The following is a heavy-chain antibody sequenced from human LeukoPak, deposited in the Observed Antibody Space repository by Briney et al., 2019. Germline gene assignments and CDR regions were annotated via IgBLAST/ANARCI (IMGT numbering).Heavy chain of an antibody. CDR2: IYYSGST. V-gene: IGHV4-59*01. J-gene: IGHJ4*02. Sequence: PSETLSLTCTVSGGSISSYYWSWIRQPPGKGLEWIGYIYYSGSTNYNPSLKSRVTISVDTSKNQFSLKLSSVTAADTAVYYCARGGAVAGDFDYWGQGTLVTVSS. CDR3: ARGGAVAGDFDY. D-gene: IGHD6-19*01. CDR1: GGSISSYY.